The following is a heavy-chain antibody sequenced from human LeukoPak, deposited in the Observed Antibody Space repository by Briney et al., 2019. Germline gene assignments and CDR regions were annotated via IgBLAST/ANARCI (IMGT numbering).Heavy chain of an antibody. CDR2: IYYSGST. V-gene: IGHV4-59*01. J-gene: IGHJ4*02. Sequence: PSETLSLTCTVSGGSISSYYWSWIRQPPGKGLEWIGYIYYSGSTNYNPSLKSRVTISVDTSKNQFSLKLSSVTAADTAVYYCARGGAVAGDFDYWGQGTLVTVSS. CDR3: ARGGAVAGDFDY. D-gene: IGHD6-19*01. CDR1: GGSISSYY.